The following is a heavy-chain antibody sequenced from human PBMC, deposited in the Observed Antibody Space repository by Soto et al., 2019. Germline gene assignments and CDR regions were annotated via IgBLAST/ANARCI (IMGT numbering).Heavy chain of an antibody. V-gene: IGHV1-18*01. J-gene: IGHJ4*02. CDR3: ARDPGTRSDY. CDR2: ISAYNGNT. D-gene: IGHD3-10*01. Sequence: QVQLVQSGAEVKKPGASVKVSCKASGYTFTSYGISWVRQAPGQGLEWMGWISAYNGNTNYAQKRXGXVXTXXDTSTSTAYMEVRSLRSDDTAVYYCARDPGTRSDYWGQGTLVTVSS. CDR1: GYTFTSYG.